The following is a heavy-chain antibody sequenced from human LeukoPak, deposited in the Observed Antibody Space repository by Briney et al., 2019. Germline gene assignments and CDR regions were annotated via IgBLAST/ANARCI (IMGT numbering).Heavy chain of an antibody. J-gene: IGHJ3*02. V-gene: IGHV3-53*01. CDR1: GFTVNSNY. Sequence: GGSLRLSRAASGFTVNSNYMTWVRQAPGKGLEWVSVIYTGGGTYYADSVKGRFTISRDNSKNTLYLQMHSLRAEDTAVYYCARGSSGHDAFDIWGQGTMVSVSS. CDR3: ARGSSGHDAFDI. CDR2: IYTGGGT. D-gene: IGHD6-19*01.